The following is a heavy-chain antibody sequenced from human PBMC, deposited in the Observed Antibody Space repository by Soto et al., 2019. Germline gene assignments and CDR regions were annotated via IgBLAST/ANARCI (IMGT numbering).Heavy chain of an antibody. CDR3: ASKSPSGSYKGGFDY. CDR1: GGSISSYH. Sequence: SQKLSLTCTVSGGSISSYHWSWIRQPPGKGLEWIGYIYYSGSTNYNPSLKSRVTISVDTSKNQFSLKLSSVTAADTAVYYCASKSPSGSYKGGFDYWGQGTLVTVS. D-gene: IGHD1-26*01. J-gene: IGHJ4*02. V-gene: IGHV4-59*01. CDR2: IYYSGST.